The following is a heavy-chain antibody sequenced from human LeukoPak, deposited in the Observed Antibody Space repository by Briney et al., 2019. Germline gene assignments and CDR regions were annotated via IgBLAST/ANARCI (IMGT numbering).Heavy chain of an antibody. J-gene: IGHJ4*02. D-gene: IGHD3-22*01. V-gene: IGHV3-9*01. Sequence: PGGSLRLSCAASGFTFDDYAMHWVRQAPGKGLEWVSGISWNSGSIGYADSVKGRFTISRDNAKNSLYLQMNSLRAEDTALYYCAKDRGYDSSGLDYWGQGTLVTVSS. CDR2: ISWNSGSI. CDR3: AKDRGYDSSGLDY. CDR1: GFTFDDYA.